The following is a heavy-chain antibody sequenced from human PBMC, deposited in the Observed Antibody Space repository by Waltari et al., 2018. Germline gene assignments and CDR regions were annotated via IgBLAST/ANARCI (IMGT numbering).Heavy chain of an antibody. CDR1: GYSFTDYA. V-gene: IGHV7-4-1*01. CDR2: VNPQTGVP. Sequence: QVHLEQSGSELKRPGASVRISCLTSGYSFTDYAINWVRQAPGQGLQWLRWVNPQTGVPTYAPCLSRRFVFSVDTSVATAYLQIDSLTTSDSAVYFCSSEAVVGTNTIVDYWGRGTLVTV. J-gene: IGHJ4*02. D-gene: IGHD2-21*01. CDR3: SSEAVVGTNTIVDY.